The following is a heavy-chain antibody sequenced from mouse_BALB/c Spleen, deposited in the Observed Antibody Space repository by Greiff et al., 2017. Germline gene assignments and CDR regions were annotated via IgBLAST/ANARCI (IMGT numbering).Heavy chain of an antibody. V-gene: IGHV1-7*01. CDR3: ASYRYDYFDY. D-gene: IGHD2-14*01. CDR2: INPSTGYT. J-gene: IGHJ2*01. Sequence: QVQLKESGAELAKPGASVKMSCKASGYTFTSYWMHWVKQRPGQGLEWIGYINPSTGYTEYNQKFKDKATLTADKSSSTAYMQLSSLTSEDSAVYYCASYRYDYFDYWGQGTTLTVSS. CDR1: GYTFTSYW.